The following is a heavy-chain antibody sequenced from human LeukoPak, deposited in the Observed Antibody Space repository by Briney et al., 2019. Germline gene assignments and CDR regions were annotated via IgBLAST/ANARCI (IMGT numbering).Heavy chain of an antibody. CDR3: VRDYYYDYNGHPPGTRGFQH. V-gene: IGHV1-2*02. J-gene: IGHJ1*01. Sequence: ASVTVSCKASEYTFTAYYIHWVRQAPGQGLEWMGRINPNSGDTRSAQKFQGRVTMTSDTSITTAYMELSSLRSDDTAVYFCVRDYYYDYNGHPPGTRGFQHWGQGTLVTVSS. CDR1: EYTFTAYY. D-gene: IGHD3-22*01. CDR2: INPNSGDT.